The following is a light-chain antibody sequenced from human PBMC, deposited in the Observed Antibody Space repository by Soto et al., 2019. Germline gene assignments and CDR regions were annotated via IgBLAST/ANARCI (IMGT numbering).Light chain of an antibody. J-gene: IGKJ5*01. CDR1: QSVSSN. Sequence: EIVLTQSPGTLSLSPGERATLSCRASQSVSSNLAWYQQKPGQAPSLLIYGASTRATGIPARFSGSGSGTDLTITISRLEPEDFEVYDGQQYGSSPITFGPGTRLEIK. V-gene: IGKV3-20*01. CDR3: QQYGSSPIT. CDR2: GAS.